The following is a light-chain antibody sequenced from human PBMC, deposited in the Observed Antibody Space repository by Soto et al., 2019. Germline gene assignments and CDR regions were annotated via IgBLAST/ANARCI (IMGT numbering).Light chain of an antibody. CDR2: QDS. Sequence: SYELTQPPSVSVSPGQTASITCSGDKLGDKYACWYQQKPGQSPVLVIYQDSKRPSGIPERFSGSNSGNTATLTISGTQAMDEADYYCQAWAQPGVVFGGGTKLTVL. CDR1: KLGDKY. CDR3: QAWAQPGVV. V-gene: IGLV3-1*01. J-gene: IGLJ2*01.